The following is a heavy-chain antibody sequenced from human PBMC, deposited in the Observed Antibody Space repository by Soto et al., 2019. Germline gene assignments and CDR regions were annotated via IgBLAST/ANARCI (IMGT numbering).Heavy chain of an antibody. CDR2: INPTGGST. Sequence: QVQLVQSGAEVKKPGASVKVACKASGYTFSNYYIHWVRQAPGQGLEWVGMINPTGGSTSYAQNLKGRVTMTTDTATTTVYMELSTLRSEDTAVYYCARGHRRTYDILTGYYAVLEFWGQGTLVTVSS. D-gene: IGHD3-9*01. CDR1: GYTFSNYY. V-gene: IGHV1-46*04. CDR3: ARGHRRTYDILTGYYAVLEF. J-gene: IGHJ4*02.